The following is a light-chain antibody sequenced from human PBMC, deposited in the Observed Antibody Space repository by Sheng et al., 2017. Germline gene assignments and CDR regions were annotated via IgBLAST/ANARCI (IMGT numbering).Light chain of an antibody. CDR1: QDISSA. V-gene: IGKV1-13*02. Sequence: AIQLTQSPSSLSASVGDRVIITCRASQDISSALAWYQQKPGKAPKLLIYGASNLESGAPSRFSGSGSGTDFTLTISSLQPEDFATYYCQQYYSTPYTFGQGTKLEIK. CDR3: QQYYSTPYT. J-gene: IGKJ2*01. CDR2: GAS.